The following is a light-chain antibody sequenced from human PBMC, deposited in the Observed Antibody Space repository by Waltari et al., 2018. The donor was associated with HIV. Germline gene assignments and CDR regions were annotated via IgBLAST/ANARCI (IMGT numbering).Light chain of an antibody. J-gene: IGKJ2*01. CDR1: QSLKHTDGKTY. CDR3: MQTLHLLYT. CDR2: EVS. Sequence: DIVMTQTPPSLSVTPGQPASFSCNSSQSLKHTDGKTYLYWYRQRPGQSPKVLIYEVSTRYAGVPDRFSGSGSGTHFTLKIARVEAEDVGSYYCMQTLHLLYTFGQGTKLEIK. V-gene: IGKV2D-29*02.